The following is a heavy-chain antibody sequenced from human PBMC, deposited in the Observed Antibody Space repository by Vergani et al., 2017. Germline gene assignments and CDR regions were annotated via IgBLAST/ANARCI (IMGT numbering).Heavy chain of an antibody. CDR2: ISSSSSTI. J-gene: IGHJ3*02. Sequence: EVQLVESGGGLVQPGGSLRLPCVASGFTFSSYSMNWVRQAPGKGLEWVSYISSSSSTIYYADSVKGRFTISRDNAKNSLYLKMNSLRAEDTAVYYCARNPSTVVVIPDAFDIWGQGTMVTVSS. V-gene: IGHV3-48*01. D-gene: IGHD3-22*01. CDR3: ARNPSTVVVIPDAFDI. CDR1: GFTFSSYS.